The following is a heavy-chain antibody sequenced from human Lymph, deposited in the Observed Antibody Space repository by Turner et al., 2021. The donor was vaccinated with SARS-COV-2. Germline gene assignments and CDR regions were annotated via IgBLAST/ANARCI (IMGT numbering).Heavy chain of an antibody. D-gene: IGHD1-26*01. V-gene: IGHV3-53*01. CDR3: AREGQVGATTGVDY. J-gene: IGHJ4*02. Sequence: EVQLVESGGGLIQPGGSLRLSCAASGFTVSYNYMTWVRQAPGKGLEWVSVIYSGGSTYYADSVKGRFTISRDNSKNTLYLQMNSLRAEDTAVYYCAREGQVGATTGVDYWGQGTLVTVSS. CDR1: GFTVSYNY. CDR2: IYSGGST.